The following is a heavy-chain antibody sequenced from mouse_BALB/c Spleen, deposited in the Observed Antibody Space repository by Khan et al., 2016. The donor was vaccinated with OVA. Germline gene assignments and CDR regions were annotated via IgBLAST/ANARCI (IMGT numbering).Heavy chain of an antibody. CDR3: ARGYFGNYEFAY. Sequence: QVQLKQSGAELVKPGASVKLSCKTSGYTFTSYWIQWVKQRPGQGLGWIGQIFPGPGTTYYNENFKGKATLTVDTSSNTAYMQFSSLTSEDSAVYFCARGYFGNYEFAYWGQGTLVTVSP. D-gene: IGHD2-1*01. CDR2: IFPGPGTT. J-gene: IGHJ3*01. CDR1: GYTFTSYW. V-gene: IGHV1S132*01.